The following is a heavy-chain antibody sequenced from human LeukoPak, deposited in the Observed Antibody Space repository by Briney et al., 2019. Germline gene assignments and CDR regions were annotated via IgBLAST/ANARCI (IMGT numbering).Heavy chain of an antibody. V-gene: IGHV4-59*08. J-gene: IGHJ4*02. D-gene: IGHD3-16*01. CDR1: GGSISSYY. CDR2: IYYSGST. Sequence: SETLSLTCTVSGGSISSYYWSWIRQPPGKGLEWIGYIYYSGSTNYNPSLKSRVTISVDTSKNQFSLKLSSVTAADTAVYYCARLGGYSSSPVYWGQGILVTVSS. CDR3: ARLGGYSSSPVY.